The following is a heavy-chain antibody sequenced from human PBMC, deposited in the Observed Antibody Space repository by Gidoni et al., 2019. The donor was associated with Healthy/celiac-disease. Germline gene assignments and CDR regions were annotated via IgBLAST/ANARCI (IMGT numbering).Heavy chain of an antibody. D-gene: IGHD6-6*01. CDR1: GGSISRGGYY. V-gene: IGHV4-31*01. J-gene: IGHJ4*02. CDR3: ARGGSSTLFDY. CDR2: IYYSGST. Sequence: QVQLQESGPGLVKPSQTLSLTCTVSGGSISRGGYYWSWIRQHPGKGLEWIGYIYYSGSTYYNPSLKSLVTISVDTSKNQFSLKLSSVTAADTAVYYCARGGSSTLFDYWGQGTLVTVSS.